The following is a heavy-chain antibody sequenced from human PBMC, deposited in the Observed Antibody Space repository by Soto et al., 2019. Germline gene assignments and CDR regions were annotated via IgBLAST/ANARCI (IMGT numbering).Heavy chain of an antibody. J-gene: IGHJ6*03. CDR2: IIPMVGTP. D-gene: IGHD6-6*01. CDR1: GDTFSSYS. CDR3: ATDGGSTSSSAYNYFMDV. Sequence: QAQLVQSGAEVKRPGSSVKVSCKASGDTFSSYSISWVRQAPGQGREWMGRIIPMVGTPNYAQKFQGRVTFSADKFTSTAYMVLNSLISDDTAVDYCATDGGSTSSSAYNYFMDVWGKGTPVTVSS. V-gene: IGHV1-69*08.